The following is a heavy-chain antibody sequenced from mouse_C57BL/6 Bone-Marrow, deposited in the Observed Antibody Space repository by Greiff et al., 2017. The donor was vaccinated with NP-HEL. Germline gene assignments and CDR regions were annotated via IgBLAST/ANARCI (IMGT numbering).Heavy chain of an antibody. V-gene: IGHV1-42*01. CDR1: GYSFTGYY. CDR2: INPSTGGT. J-gene: IGHJ1*03. CDR3: ARGDGYWYFDV. Sequence: EVKLMESGPELVKPGASVKISCKASGYSFTGYYMNWVKQSPEKSLEWIGEINPSTGGTTYNQKFKAKATLTVDKSSSTAYMQLKSLTSEDSAVYYCARGDGYWYFDVWGTGTTVTVAS. D-gene: IGHD2-3*01.